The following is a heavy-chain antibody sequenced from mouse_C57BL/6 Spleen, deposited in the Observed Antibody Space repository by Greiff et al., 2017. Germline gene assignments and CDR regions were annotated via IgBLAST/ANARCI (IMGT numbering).Heavy chain of an antibody. CDR1: GYTFTSYW. Sequence: QVQLQQPGAELVKPGASVKLSCKASGYTFTSYWMNWVKQRPGQGLEWIGMIHPNSGSTNYNEKFKSKATLTVDKSSSTAYMQLSSLTSEDSAVYYCARKGCYDYEGAMDYWGQGTSVTVSS. V-gene: IGHV1-64*01. CDR3: ARKGCYDYEGAMDY. J-gene: IGHJ4*01. D-gene: IGHD2-4*01. CDR2: IHPNSGST.